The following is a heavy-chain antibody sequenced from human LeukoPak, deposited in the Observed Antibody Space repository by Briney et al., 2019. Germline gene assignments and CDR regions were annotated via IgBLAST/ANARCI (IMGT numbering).Heavy chain of an antibody. J-gene: IGHJ5*02. D-gene: IGHD6-6*01. V-gene: IGHV3-21*01. CDR2: ISSSSSYI. CDR3: ARELRSSSSGP. CDR1: GFTFSSYS. Sequence: GGSLRLSCAASGFTFSSYSMNWVRQAPGKGLEWVSSISSSSSYIYYADSVKGRFTISRDNAKNSLYLQMNSLRAEATAVYYCARELRSSSSGPWGQGTLVTVSS.